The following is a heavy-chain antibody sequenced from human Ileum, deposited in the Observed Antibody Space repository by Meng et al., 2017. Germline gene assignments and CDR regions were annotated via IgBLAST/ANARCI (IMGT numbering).Heavy chain of an antibody. CDR2: INHSGST. D-gene: IGHD3-10*01. V-gene: IGHV4-34*01. CDR1: GGPFSGYH. Sequence: QLQHNPGGAGVLKAVETLTLTSAVHGGPFSGYHWRWIRQPPRKGLEWIGEINHSGSTNYNPSLKSRVTISVDTSKNQFSLKLSSVTAADTAVYYCARGRGLIWFGEWFDPWGQGTLVTVSS. CDR3: ARGRGLIWFGEWFDP. J-gene: IGHJ5*02.